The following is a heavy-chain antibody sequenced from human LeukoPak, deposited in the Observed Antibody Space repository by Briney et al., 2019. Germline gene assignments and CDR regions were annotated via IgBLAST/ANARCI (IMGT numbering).Heavy chain of an antibody. J-gene: IGHJ5*02. CDR1: GGSITTSSFY. Sequence: PLETLSLTCNVSGGSITTSSFYWGWIRQTPGKGLEWIGTFYYTGDTYYNRSLKSRATIAVDTSKDQFFLALSSVTAADTAVYYCVRAVGAVAGPGDWFDPWGPGTLVTVSS. V-gene: IGHV4-39*01. CDR3: VRAVGAVAGPGDWFDP. CDR2: FYYTGDT. D-gene: IGHD6-19*01.